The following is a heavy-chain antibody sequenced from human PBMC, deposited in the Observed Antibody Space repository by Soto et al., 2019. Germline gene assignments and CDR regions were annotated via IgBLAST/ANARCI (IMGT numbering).Heavy chain of an antibody. CDR1: GFTFNIYG. D-gene: IGHD6-13*01. CDR2: IYYDDGST. J-gene: IGHJ6*02. Sequence: GGSLRLSCAASGFTFNIYGMHWVRQAPGRGLEWVSVIYYDDGSTYYADSVKGRFSISRDSSRNTLYLQMNSLRAEDTAVYYCASGQQVILRYYYGLDVWGQGTTVTVSS. V-gene: IGHV3-NL1*01. CDR3: ASGQQVILRYYYGLDV.